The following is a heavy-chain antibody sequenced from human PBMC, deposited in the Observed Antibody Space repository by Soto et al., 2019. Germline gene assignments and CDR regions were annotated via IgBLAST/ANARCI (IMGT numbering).Heavy chain of an antibody. CDR2: IWYDGSNK. V-gene: IGHV3-33*01. Sequence: QVQLVESGGGVVQPGRSLRLSCAASGFTFSSYGMHWVRQAPGKGLEWVAVIWYDGSNKYYADSVKGRFTISRDNSKNTLYLQMNSLRAEDTAVYYCARVGRIAAAGSFDYWGQGTLVTVSS. CDR3: ARVGRIAAAGSFDY. J-gene: IGHJ4*02. D-gene: IGHD6-13*01. CDR1: GFTFSSYG.